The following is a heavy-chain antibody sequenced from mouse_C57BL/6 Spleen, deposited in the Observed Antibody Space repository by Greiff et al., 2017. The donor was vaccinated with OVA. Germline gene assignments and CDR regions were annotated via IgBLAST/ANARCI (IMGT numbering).Heavy chain of an antibody. CDR1: GYSFTDYN. J-gene: IGHJ1*03. D-gene: IGHD1-1*01. CDR2: INPNYGTT. V-gene: IGHV1-39*01. Sequence: VQLKESGPELVKPGASVKISCKASGYSFTDYNMNWVKQSNGKSLEWIGVINPNYGTTSYNQKFKGKATLTVDQSSSTAYMQLNSLTSEDSAVYYCARNLGSSYWYFDVWGTGTTVTVSS. CDR3: ARNLGSSYWYFDV.